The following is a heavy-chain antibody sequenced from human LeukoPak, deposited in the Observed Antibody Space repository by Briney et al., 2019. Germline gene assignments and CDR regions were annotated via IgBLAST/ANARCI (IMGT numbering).Heavy chain of an antibody. D-gene: IGHD3-3*01. CDR3: AREADPLTIFGVVTPDY. CDR1: GFTFYDYG. CDR2: INWNGGST. V-gene: IGHV3-20*04. J-gene: IGHJ4*02. Sequence: GGSLRLSCAASGFTFYDYGMSWVRQAPGKGLEWVSGINWNGGSTGYADSVKGRFTISRDNAKNSLYLQMNSLRAEDTALYYCAREADPLTIFGVVTPDYWGQGTLVTVSS.